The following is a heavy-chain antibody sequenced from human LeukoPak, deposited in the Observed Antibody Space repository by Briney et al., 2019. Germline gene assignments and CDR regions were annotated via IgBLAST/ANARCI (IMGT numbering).Heavy chain of an antibody. V-gene: IGHV1-2*02. J-gene: IGHJ5*02. CDR2: INPNSGST. CDR1: GYTFTGYY. D-gene: IGHD1-26*01. Sequence: ASVKVSCKASGYTFTGYYMHWVRQAPGQGLEWMGWINPNSGSTNYAQKFQGRVTMTRNTSIRTAYMELSRLRSDDTAVYYCAREPQPSHSGSSNWFDPWGQGTLVTVSS. CDR3: AREPQPSHSGSSNWFDP.